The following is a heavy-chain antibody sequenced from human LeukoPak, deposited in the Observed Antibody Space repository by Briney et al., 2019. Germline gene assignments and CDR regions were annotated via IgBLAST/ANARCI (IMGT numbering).Heavy chain of an antibody. CDR3: ASLSLGHY. Sequence: GRSLRLSCAASGFTVSNNYVSWVRQAPGKGLEWVSVIYSGGSTYYADSVKGRFTISRDTSKNTLSLQMNSLRAEDTAAYYCASLSLGHYWGQGTLVTVSS. CDR2: IYSGGST. CDR1: GFTVSNNY. J-gene: IGHJ4*02. D-gene: IGHD6-6*01. V-gene: IGHV3-53*01.